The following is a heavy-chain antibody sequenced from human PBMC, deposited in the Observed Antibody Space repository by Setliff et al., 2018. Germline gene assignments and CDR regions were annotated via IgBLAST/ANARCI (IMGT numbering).Heavy chain of an antibody. Sequence: LRLSCAASGFTFSTYAMSWVRQAPGKGLEWVSTIYSGDRNTFYTDSVKGRLTIFRDGSKNILYLQMTSLRAEDTAVYYCAKPQVELRWGFESWGQGTLVTVSS. CDR2: IYSGDRNT. D-gene: IGHD1-7*01. J-gene: IGHJ4*02. CDR1: GFTFSTYA. V-gene: IGHV3-23*03. CDR3: AKPQVELRWGFES.